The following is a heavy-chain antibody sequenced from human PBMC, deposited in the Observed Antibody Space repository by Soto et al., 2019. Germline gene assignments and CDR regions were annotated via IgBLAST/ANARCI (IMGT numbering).Heavy chain of an antibody. CDR3: VHRRDGYNSAFFDY. CDR1: GGTFRSCS. J-gene: IGHJ4*02. Sequence: LVKVSCKASGGTFRSCSFSWVLQAPGQGLEWMGGIIRIFHTPTYAQKFQGRVTITADESTSTAYMELITLRSDDTAVYYCVHRRDGYNSAFFDYWGQGTLVTVSS. D-gene: IGHD5-12*01. CDR2: IIRIFHTP. V-gene: IGHV1-69*13.